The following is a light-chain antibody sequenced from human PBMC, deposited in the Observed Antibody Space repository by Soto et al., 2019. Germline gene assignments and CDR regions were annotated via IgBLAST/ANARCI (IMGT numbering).Light chain of an antibody. V-gene: IGKV3D-20*02. CDR3: QQRSNWPIT. CDR1: QSVSSTY. CDR2: GSS. J-gene: IGKJ5*01. Sequence: EIVLTQSPATLSVSPGERATLSCRASQSVSSTYLAWYQQQPGQAPRLLIYGSSNRATGIPDRFSGSGSGTDFTLTISSLEPEDFAVYYCQQRSNWPITFGQGTRLEIK.